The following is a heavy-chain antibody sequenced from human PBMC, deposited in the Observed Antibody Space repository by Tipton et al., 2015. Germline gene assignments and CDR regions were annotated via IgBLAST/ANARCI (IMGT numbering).Heavy chain of an antibody. V-gene: IGHV3-74*01. J-gene: IGHJ4*02. Sequence: FLRLSCAASGFTFSTYWMHWVRQAPGKGLVWVSRINPDGTYTNYVDSVKGRFTISRDNAKNTLHLQMNSLGAEDTAVYYCVRGSNDYLGVDYWGQGTLVTVSS. CDR2: INPDGTYT. CDR3: VRGSNDYLGVDY. CDR1: GFTFSTYW. D-gene: IGHD4-11*01.